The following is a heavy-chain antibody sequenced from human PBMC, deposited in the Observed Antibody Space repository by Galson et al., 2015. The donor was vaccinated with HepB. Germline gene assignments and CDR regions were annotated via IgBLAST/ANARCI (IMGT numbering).Heavy chain of an antibody. Sequence: SVKVSCKASGYTFTGYYMHWVRQAPGQGLEWMGWINPNSGGTNYAQKFQGRVTMTRDTSISTAYMELSRLRSDDTAVYYCARGWINFFETPPGQFDYWGQGTLVTVSS. CDR1: GYTFTGYY. J-gene: IGHJ4*02. CDR3: ARGWINFFETPPGQFDY. V-gene: IGHV1-2*02. CDR2: INPNSGGT. D-gene: IGHD3-3*01.